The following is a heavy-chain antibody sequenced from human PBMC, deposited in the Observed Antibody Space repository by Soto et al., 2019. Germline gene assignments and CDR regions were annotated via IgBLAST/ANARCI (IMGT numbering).Heavy chain of an antibody. CDR3: ARASKGYYDILNGYYMPYYYYSGIDV. CDR2: INPNSGGT. CDR1: GYTFTGYY. Sequence: ASVKVSRKASGYTFTGYYMHWVRQAPGQGLEWMGWINPNSGGTNYAQKFQGWVTMTRDTSISTAYMELSRLRSDDTAVYYCARASKGYYDILNGYYMPYYYYSGIDVWGQGTTVTVSS. V-gene: IGHV1-2*04. D-gene: IGHD3-9*01. J-gene: IGHJ6*02.